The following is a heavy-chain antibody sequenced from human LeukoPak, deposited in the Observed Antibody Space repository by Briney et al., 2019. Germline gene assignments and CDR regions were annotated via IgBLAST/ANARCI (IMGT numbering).Heavy chain of an antibody. CDR3: ARGGRVNRFKYQLSLLGMDV. Sequence: SETLSLTCAVYGRSFSGYYWSWIRQPPGKGREWIGEINHSGSTNYNPPLKSRVTISVDTSKNQFSLKLSSVTAADTAVYYCARGGRVNRFKYQLSLLGMDVWGQGTTVTVSS. CDR1: GRSFSGYY. CDR2: INHSGST. J-gene: IGHJ6*02. V-gene: IGHV4-34*01. D-gene: IGHD2-2*01.